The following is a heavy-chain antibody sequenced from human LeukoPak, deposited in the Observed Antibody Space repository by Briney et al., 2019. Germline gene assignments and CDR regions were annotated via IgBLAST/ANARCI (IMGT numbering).Heavy chain of an antibody. CDR1: GFTFSSFE. J-gene: IGHJ6*02. CDR2: ITSSGDDI. D-gene: IGHD3-10*01. V-gene: IGHV3-48*03. CDR3: ARFPIQMVRGITSYYYGMDV. Sequence: GGSLRLSCAASGFTFSSFEMNWVRQAPGKGLEWISFITSSGDDIFYADSMKGRFTISRDNAKNSLYLQMNSLRAEDTAVYYCARFPIQMVRGITSYYYGMDVWGQGTTVTVSS.